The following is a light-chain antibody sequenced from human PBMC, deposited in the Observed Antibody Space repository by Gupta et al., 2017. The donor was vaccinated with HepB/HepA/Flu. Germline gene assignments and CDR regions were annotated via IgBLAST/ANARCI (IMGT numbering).Light chain of an antibody. V-gene: IGKV3-20*01. Sequence: EIVLTQSPGTLALSPGERATLSCRASQSISSSQLAWYQQKPGQAPRLLMYGVSVRATGIPDRFSGSGSGTDCTLTISRLEPEDFAVDYCQQYGTSPYAFGQGTKLEI. CDR2: GVS. J-gene: IGKJ2*01. CDR1: QSISSSQ. CDR3: QQYGTSPYA.